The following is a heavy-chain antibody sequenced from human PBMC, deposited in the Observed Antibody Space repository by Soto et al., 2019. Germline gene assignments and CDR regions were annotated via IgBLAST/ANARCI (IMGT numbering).Heavy chain of an antibody. CDR1: GFTFSSYA. V-gene: IGHV3-23*01. J-gene: IGHJ5*01. D-gene: IGHD2-15*01. Sequence: EVQLLESGGGLVQPGESLRLSCAASGFTFSSYAMTWVRQAPGKGLEWVSSISGSGDYTYFADSVKGRFTISRDNPKDILYLQMSSLRVEGPAIYYWANGSRSHPQGRFDPRRQGTLVTVSS. CDR2: ISGSGDYT. CDR3: ANGSRSHPQGRFDP.